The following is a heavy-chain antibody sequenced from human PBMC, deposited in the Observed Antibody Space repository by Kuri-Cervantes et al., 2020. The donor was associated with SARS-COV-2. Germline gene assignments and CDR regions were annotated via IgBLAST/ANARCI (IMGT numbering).Heavy chain of an antibody. V-gene: IGHV3-48*02. D-gene: IGHD1-26*01. CDR1: GLTFRSYC. CDR3: AREVPCRLVGAICYGMDV. CDR2: ISNSSSAM. J-gene: IGHJ6*02. Sequence: GGSLTPSCPPFGLTFRSYCMNWVSQAPGTGLGWVSYISNSSSAMYYTGSVKVRFTISRDNAKNSLYLQMNSLRDEDTAVYYCAREVPCRLVGAICYGMDVWGQGTTVTVSS.